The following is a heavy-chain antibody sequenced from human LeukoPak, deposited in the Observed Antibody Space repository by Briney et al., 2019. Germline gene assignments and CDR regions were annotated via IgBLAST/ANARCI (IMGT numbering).Heavy chain of an antibody. CDR1: GFTFSSYS. J-gene: IGHJ4*02. CDR2: ISSSSSTI. D-gene: IGHD2-15*01. V-gene: IGHV3-48*01. Sequence: GGSLRLSCAAPGFTFSSYSMNWVRQAPGKGLERVSYISSSSSTIYYADSVKGRFTISRDNAKNSLYLQMNSLRGEDMAEYYCPRETCSGGSCYHRGKHFDYWGQGTLVTVSS. CDR3: PRETCSGGSCYHRGKHFDY.